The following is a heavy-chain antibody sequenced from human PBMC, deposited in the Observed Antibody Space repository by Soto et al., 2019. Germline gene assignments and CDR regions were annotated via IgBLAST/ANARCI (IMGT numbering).Heavy chain of an antibody. D-gene: IGHD6-19*01. Sequence: SETLSLTCAVSSGSIGSSNWWSWIRQPPGKGLEWIGSIYYSGSTYYNPSLKSRVTISVDTSKNQFSLKLSSVTAADTAVYYCATKTGGGWEDGMDVWGQGTTVTVSS. CDR3: ATKTGGGWEDGMDV. CDR2: IYYSGST. J-gene: IGHJ6*02. CDR1: SGSIGSSNW. V-gene: IGHV4-39*01.